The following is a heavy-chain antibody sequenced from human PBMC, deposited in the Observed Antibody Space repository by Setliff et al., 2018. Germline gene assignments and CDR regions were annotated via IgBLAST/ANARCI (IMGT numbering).Heavy chain of an antibody. V-gene: IGHV3-23*01. Sequence: GGSLRLSCVASTFTFSKYAVTWVRQAPGKGLEWVSTIIGSGISTYYSDSVQGRFTISRDNHKNTLYLQMNSLRAEDTAVYYCARFPLSYYYDSSGHEHYYYYYMDVWGKGTTVTVSS. J-gene: IGHJ6*03. CDR1: TFTFSKYA. D-gene: IGHD3-22*01. CDR3: ARFPLSYYYDSSGHEHYYYYYMDV. CDR2: IIGSGIST.